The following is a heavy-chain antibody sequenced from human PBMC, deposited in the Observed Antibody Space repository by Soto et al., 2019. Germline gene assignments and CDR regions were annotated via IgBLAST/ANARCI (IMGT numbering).Heavy chain of an antibody. CDR1: GYSFTSYW. CDR2: IYPGDSDT. J-gene: IGHJ6*02. V-gene: IGHV5-51*01. Sequence: GEALKISCKGSGYSFTSYWIGWVRQMPGKGLEWMAIIYPGDSDTRYSPSFQGQVTISADKSISTAYLQWSSLKASDTAMYYCARQVSSSFYYYYGLDIWGQGTTVTVSS. CDR3: ARQVSSSFYYYYGLDI. D-gene: IGHD6-6*01.